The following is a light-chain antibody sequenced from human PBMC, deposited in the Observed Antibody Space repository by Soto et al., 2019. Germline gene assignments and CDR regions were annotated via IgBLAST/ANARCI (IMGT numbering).Light chain of an antibody. J-gene: IGKJ1*01. V-gene: IGKV3-15*01. CDR1: QSVSNN. CDR3: QQYNTWWT. Sequence: EIVMTQSPATLSVSPGERATLSCRASQSVSNNLAWYQKKPGQAPRLLIYGASTRATGIPARFSGSGSGTEFTLTISSLQSEDFAVYYCQQYNTWWTFGQGTREEIK. CDR2: GAS.